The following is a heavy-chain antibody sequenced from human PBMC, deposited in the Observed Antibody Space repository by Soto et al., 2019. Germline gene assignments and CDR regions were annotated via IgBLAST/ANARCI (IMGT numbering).Heavy chain of an antibody. CDR1: GYTFTSYG. CDR3: ARDPAPPVDTAQKFDY. J-gene: IGHJ4*02. V-gene: IGHV1-18*04. D-gene: IGHD5-18*01. CDR2: ISAYNGNT. Sequence: QVQLVQSGAEVKKPGASVRVSCKASGYTFTSYGVSWVRQAPGQGLEWMGWISAYNGNTKYAQKLPGSLTMTTDTSTSTAYMELRSLRSDDTAMYYCARDPAPPVDTAQKFDYWGQGTLVTVSS.